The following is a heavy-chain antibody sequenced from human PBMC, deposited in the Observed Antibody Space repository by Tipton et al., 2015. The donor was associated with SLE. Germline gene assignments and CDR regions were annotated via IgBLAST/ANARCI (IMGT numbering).Heavy chain of an antibody. J-gene: IGHJ4*02. D-gene: IGHD3-3*01. Sequence: QSGAEVKKPGSSVKVSCTTSGASFSSFAINWVRQAPGQGLEWMGRIIPLLAVTDYAQKFQGRVTITADKSTSTAYMDLTSLRSEDTAVYFCARSPSKSGSDYWGQGTLVTVSS. V-gene: IGHV1-69*04. CDR1: GASFSSFA. CDR2: IIPLLAVT. CDR3: ARSPSKSGSDY.